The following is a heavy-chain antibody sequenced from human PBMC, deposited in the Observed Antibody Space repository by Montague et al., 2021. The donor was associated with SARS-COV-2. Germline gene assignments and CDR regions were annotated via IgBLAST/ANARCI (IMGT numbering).Heavy chain of an antibody. CDR2: IYRGGMT. J-gene: IGHJ5*02. CDR3: ARGGGRDGYKYPWGNWFDP. D-gene: IGHD5-24*01. Sequence: TLSLTCTVSGDSITNGPYYWTWIRRPAGKGLGWIGRIYRGGMTNYNPSLKSRVNISVDTSNNQFSLRLSSVTAADTAVYYCARGGGRDGYKYPWGNWFDPWGQGTLVSVSS. CDR1: GDSITNGPYY. V-gene: IGHV4-61*02.